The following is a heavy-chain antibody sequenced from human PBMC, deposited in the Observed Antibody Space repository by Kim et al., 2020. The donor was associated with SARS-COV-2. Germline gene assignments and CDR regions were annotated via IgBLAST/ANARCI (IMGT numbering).Heavy chain of an antibody. Sequence: GGSLRLSCAASGFTFSSYAMSWVRQAPGKGLEWVSAISGSAGGTYYADSVKGRFTISRDNSKNTLYLQMNSLRAEDTAVYYCAKVRTSGHDAFDIWGQGTMVTVSS. V-gene: IGHV3-23*01. CDR1: GFTFSSYA. CDR3: AKVRTSGHDAFDI. D-gene: IGHD2-2*01. J-gene: IGHJ3*02. CDR2: ISGSAGGT.